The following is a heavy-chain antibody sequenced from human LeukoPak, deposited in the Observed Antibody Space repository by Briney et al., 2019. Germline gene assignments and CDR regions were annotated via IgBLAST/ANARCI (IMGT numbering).Heavy chain of an antibody. CDR1: GFTVSSNY. V-gene: IGHV3-53*01. J-gene: IGHJ4*02. D-gene: IGHD6-13*01. Sequence: GGSLRLSCAASGFTVSSNYMSWVRQAPGKGLEWVSVIYSGGSTYYADSAKGRFTISRDNSKNTLDLQMNSLRAEDTAVYYCANRAAGTLYFDYWGQGTLVTVSS. CDR3: ANRAAGTLYFDY. CDR2: IYSGGST.